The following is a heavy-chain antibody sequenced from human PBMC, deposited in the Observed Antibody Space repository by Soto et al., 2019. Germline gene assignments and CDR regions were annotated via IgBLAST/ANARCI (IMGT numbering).Heavy chain of an antibody. Sequence: GSLRLSFSASGFTFSNYWIHWVRQAPGKGLVWVSRINTDGSSRSYEDYVKGRFTISRDKAKNTLYLQMNSLRAEDTAVYYCTRVLVAAHLVPFDXWGQGTVVTVSX. CDR2: INTDGSSR. D-gene: IGHD2-15*01. J-gene: IGHJ4*02. CDR1: GFTFSNYW. CDR3: TRVLVAAHLVPFDX. V-gene: IGHV3-74*01.